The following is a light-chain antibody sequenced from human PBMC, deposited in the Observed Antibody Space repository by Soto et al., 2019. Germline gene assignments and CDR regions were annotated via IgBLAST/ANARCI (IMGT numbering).Light chain of an antibody. CDR3: QQYHTVPYT. CDR2: DAS. V-gene: IGKV1-5*01. Sequence: DIQMTQSPSTLSTSVGDRVTITCRTSQSISDSLAWYQQKPGKAPFLLISDASNLERGVQSRFSGSGSGTEFTLTISCLQPDDLATYFCQQYHTVPYTFVQGTKVDIK. J-gene: IGKJ2*01. CDR1: QSISDS.